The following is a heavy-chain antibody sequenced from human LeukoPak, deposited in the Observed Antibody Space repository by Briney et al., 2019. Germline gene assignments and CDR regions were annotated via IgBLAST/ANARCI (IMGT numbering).Heavy chain of an antibody. V-gene: IGHV3-30-3*01. CDR2: ISQDGSAK. Sequence: GGSLRLSCAASGFTFTSYSMHWIRQASGRGLESVAVISQDGSAKYYADSVRGRFTISRDNAKNLVYLQMNSLRDEDTAVYYCARDYRHVMDVWGQGTTVTVS. J-gene: IGHJ6*02. CDR1: GFTFTSYS. CDR3: ARDYRHVMDV. D-gene: IGHD4-11*01.